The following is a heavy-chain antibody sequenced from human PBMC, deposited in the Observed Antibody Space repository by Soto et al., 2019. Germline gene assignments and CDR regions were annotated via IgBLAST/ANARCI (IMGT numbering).Heavy chain of an antibody. J-gene: IGHJ6*02. D-gene: IGHD6-13*01. Sequence: HPGGSLRLSCAASGFTFSGSAMHWVRQASGKGLEWVGRIRSKANSYATAYAASVKGRFTISRDDSKNTAYLQMNSLKTEDTAVYYCTRLPLANSSPTNPRRHYYYYGMDVWGQGTTVTVSS. CDR1: GFTFSGSA. V-gene: IGHV3-73*01. CDR2: IRSKANSYAT. CDR3: TRLPLANSSPTNPRRHYYYYGMDV.